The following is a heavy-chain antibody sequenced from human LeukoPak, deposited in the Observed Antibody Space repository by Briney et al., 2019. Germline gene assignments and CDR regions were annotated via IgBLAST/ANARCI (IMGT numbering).Heavy chain of an antibody. V-gene: IGHV3-7*01. CDR2: IKQDGSEK. Sequence: GGSLRLSCAASGFTFSSYWMSWVRQAPGKGLKWVANIKQDGSEKYYVDSVKGRFTISRDNAKNSLYLQMNSLRAEDAAVYYCARDRAFWSGYYRTYYYYYMDVWGKGTTVTVSS. D-gene: IGHD3-3*01. CDR1: GFTFSSYW. J-gene: IGHJ6*03. CDR3: ARDRAFWSGYYRTYYYYYMDV.